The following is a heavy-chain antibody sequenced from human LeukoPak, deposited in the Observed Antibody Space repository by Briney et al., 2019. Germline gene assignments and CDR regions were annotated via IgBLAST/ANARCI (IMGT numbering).Heavy chain of an antibody. CDR1: GGPISSYY. D-gene: IGHD3-10*01. J-gene: IGHJ5*02. V-gene: IGHV4-4*07. Sequence: SETLSLTCTVSGGPISSYYWSWIRQPAGKGLEWIGRIYTSGSNNYNPSLKSRLTISVDKSKNQFSLKQSSMTAADTAAYYYARDHPPFSYYYGSGWDWFDPWGQGTLVTVSS. CDR3: ARDHPPFSYYYGSGWDWFDP. CDR2: IYTSGSN.